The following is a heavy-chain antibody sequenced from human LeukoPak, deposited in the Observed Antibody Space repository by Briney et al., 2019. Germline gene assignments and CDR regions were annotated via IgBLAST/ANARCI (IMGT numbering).Heavy chain of an antibody. V-gene: IGHV5-51*01. CDR1: GYTFSTYW. CDR3: ARHTGRPQAGWFDP. CDR2: ILPSTSEV. J-gene: IGHJ5*02. Sequence: GESLKISRKDSGYTFSTYWVGWVRQMPGKGLEYMGIILPSTSEVRYSQAFQGQVTISADKSIRAAYLQWTSLKASDTAMYYCARHTGRPQAGWFDPWGQGTLVTVSS. D-gene: IGHD3-10*01.